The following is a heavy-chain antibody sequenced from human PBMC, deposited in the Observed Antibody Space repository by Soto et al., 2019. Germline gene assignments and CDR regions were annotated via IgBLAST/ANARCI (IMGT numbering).Heavy chain of an antibody. Sequence: SETLSLTCTVSGGSISSYDLSWIRQPPGKGLKWIGYIYYSGRTNYNPSLKSRVTISVDTSKNQFSLKLSSVTVADTAVYFCLRGSDSSSWKDYYYYGMDVWGQGTTVTVSS. CDR3: LRGSDSSSWKDYYYYGMDV. D-gene: IGHD6-13*01. J-gene: IGHJ6*02. CDR1: GGSISSYD. CDR2: IYYSGRT. V-gene: IGHV4-59*01.